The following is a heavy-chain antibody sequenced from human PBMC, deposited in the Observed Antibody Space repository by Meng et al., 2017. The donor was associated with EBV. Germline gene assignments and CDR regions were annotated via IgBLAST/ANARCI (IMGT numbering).Heavy chain of an antibody. CDR1: GGSVNNESYY. J-gene: IGHJ5*02. CDR3: ARGDYTNYPRWFDT. CDR2: IYYTGST. V-gene: IGHV4-61*01. Sequence: QLHLQESGPGLVTPSEXLSPTCTVPGGSVNNESYYWGWIRQPPGKGLEYIGYIYYTGSTNYNSSLKSRVTISLDKSKNQFSLKLTSLTAADTAIYYCARGDYTNYPRWFDTWGQGTLVTFAS. D-gene: IGHD4-11*01.